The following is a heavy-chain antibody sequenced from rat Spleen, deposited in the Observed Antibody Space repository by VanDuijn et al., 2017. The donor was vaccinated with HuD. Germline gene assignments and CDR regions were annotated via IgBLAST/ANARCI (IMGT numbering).Heavy chain of an antibody. J-gene: IGHJ3*01. Sequence: EVQLVESGGGLVQPGSPLKLSCAASGFTFSHNWLNWIRQAPGKGLEWVASIYPDGTITYYPATVKGRFVISKDNAKNTGYLQMNNLRFDDTAMYYCTAGGLGARNWFAYWGQGTLVTVSS. CDR3: TAGGLGARNWFAY. CDR1: GFTFSHNW. V-gene: IGHV5-35*01. D-gene: IGHD5-1*01. CDR2: IYPDGTIT.